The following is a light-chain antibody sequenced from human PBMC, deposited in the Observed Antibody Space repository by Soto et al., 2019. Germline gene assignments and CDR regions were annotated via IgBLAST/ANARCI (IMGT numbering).Light chain of an antibody. V-gene: IGLV2-14*01. Sequence: QSALTQPASVSGSPGQSITISCTGTSSDVGDYNYVSWYQQHPGKAPKLIIYEVSHRLSGVSNRFSGSKSGHTASLTISGLQDDDEADYYCSSSITNNIVVFGGVTKLTVL. CDR1: SSDVGDYNY. CDR2: EVS. CDR3: SSSITNNIVV. J-gene: IGLJ2*01.